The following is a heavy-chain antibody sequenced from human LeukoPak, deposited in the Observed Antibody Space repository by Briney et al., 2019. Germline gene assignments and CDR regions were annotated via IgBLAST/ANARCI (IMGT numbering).Heavy chain of an antibody. J-gene: IGHJ4*02. CDR1: GFTYSSYS. Sequence: GGSLRLSCAASGFTYSSYSMNWVRQDPGKGLEWVSSISSSSSYIYYADSVKGRFTISRDNARNSLYLQMNSLRAEDTAVYYCARDQYSSGWYPFDYWGQGTLVTVPS. CDR2: ISSSSSYI. D-gene: IGHD6-19*01. CDR3: ARDQYSSGWYPFDY. V-gene: IGHV3-21*01.